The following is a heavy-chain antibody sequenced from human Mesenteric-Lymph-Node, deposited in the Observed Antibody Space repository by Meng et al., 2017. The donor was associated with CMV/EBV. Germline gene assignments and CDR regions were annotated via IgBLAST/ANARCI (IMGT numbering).Heavy chain of an antibody. CDR1: GGSVSSSSYY. J-gene: IGHJ4*01. V-gene: IGHV4-61*01. Sequence: GSLRLSCTVSGGSVSSSSYYWTWIRQPPGKGLEWIGYNFYGGNTKYSPSLKSRVTISVDTSKNQFSLKLNSVTAADTGVFYCASERGGYYGSGSYNRKYYFDYWGHGMLVTVSS. CDR2: NFYGGNT. CDR3: ASERGGYYGSGSYNRKYYFDY. D-gene: IGHD3-10*01.